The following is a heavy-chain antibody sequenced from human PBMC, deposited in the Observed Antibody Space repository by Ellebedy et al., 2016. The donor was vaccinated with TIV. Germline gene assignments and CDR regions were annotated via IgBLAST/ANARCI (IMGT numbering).Heavy chain of an antibody. CDR3: AKDNGIVVVPAATGFDP. V-gene: IGHV3-23*01. CDR1: GFTFSSYA. Sequence: GGSLRLXXAASGFTFSSYAMSWVRQAPGKGLEWVSAISGSGGSTYYADSVKGRFTISRDNSKNTLYLQMNSLRAEDTAVYYCAKDNGIVVVPAATGFDPWGQGTLVTVSS. CDR2: ISGSGGST. J-gene: IGHJ5*02. D-gene: IGHD2-2*01.